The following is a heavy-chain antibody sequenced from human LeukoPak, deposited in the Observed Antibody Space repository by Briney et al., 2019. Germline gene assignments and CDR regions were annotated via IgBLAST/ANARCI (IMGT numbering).Heavy chain of an antibody. CDR1: GFTFGDYA. V-gene: IGHV3-49*04. CDR2: IRRKVYGGTT. Sequence: GGSLTLSCTGAGFTFGDYAMSWVRQAPGRGLEWVGFIRRKVYGGTTEYAASVKGRFSISRDDSNSIGYLQMNSLKTEDTAVYYCTTDLVSGWYEGYYYYGMGVWGQGTTVTVSS. J-gene: IGHJ6*02. CDR3: TTDLVSGWYEGYYYYGMGV. D-gene: IGHD6-19*01.